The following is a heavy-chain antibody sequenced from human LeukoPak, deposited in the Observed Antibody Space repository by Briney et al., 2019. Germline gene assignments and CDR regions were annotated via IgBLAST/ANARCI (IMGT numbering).Heavy chain of an antibody. V-gene: IGHV1-46*01. CDR1: GYTFTSYL. CDR3: ARGDLDYYDSSGYLDY. CDR2: INPSGGST. J-gene: IGHJ4*02. D-gene: IGHD3-22*01. Sequence: ASVKVSCKASGYTFTSYLIHWVRQAPGQGLEWMGIINPSGGSTSYAQKFQGRVTMTRDTSTSTVYMELSSLRSEDTAVYYCARGDLDYYDSSGYLDYWGQGTLVTVSS.